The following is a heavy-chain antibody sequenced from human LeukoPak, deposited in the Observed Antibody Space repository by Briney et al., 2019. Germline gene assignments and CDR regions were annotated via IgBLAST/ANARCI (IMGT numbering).Heavy chain of an antibody. D-gene: IGHD3-10*01. CDR2: IYSGGST. CDR3: AKGYYGSGSYGWFDY. V-gene: IGHV3-53*05. CDR1: EFSVGSNY. J-gene: IGHJ4*02. Sequence: GGSLRLSCAASEFSVGSNYMTWVRQAPGKGLEWVSLIYSGGSTYYADSVKGRFTISRDNSKNTLYLQMNSLRAEDTAVYCAKGYYGSGSYGWFDYWGQGTLVTVSS.